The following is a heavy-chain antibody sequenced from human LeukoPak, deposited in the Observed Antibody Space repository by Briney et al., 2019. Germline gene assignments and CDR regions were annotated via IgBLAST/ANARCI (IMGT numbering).Heavy chain of an antibody. CDR2: ISSSSSTI. CDR1: GFTFSSYS. CDR3: ARGGYDFWSGYRIDY. Sequence: GGSLRLSCAASGFTFSSYSMNWVRQAPGKGLEWVSYISSSSSTIYYADSVKGRFTISRDNAKNSLYLQMNSLRDEDTAVYYCARGGYDFWSGYRIDYWGQGALVTVSS. D-gene: IGHD3-3*01. J-gene: IGHJ4*02. V-gene: IGHV3-48*02.